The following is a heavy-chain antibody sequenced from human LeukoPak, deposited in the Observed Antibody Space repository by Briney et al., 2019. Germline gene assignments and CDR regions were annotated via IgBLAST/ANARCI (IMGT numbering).Heavy chain of an antibody. CDR1: GFTFSDTW. V-gene: IGHV3-11*01. CDR3: AGEEVGTVSAFNI. J-gene: IGHJ3*02. Sequence: GGSLRLSCAASGFTFSDTWMHWVRQAPGKGLEWIAYISSRGDTIYYADSVKGRFTISRDSAMNSIYLQMNRLKVEDTALYYRAGEEVGTVSAFNIWGRGTTVTVSS. D-gene: IGHD1-26*01. CDR2: ISSRGDTI.